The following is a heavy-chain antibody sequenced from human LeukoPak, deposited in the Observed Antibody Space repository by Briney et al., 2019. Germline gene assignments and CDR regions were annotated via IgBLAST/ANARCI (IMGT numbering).Heavy chain of an antibody. J-gene: IGHJ4*02. Sequence: SETLSLTCTVSGGSISSGDYYWSWIRQPPGKGLEWIGYIYYSGGTYYNPSLKSRVTISVDTSKNQFSLKLSSVTAADTAVYYCAKQAYCSSTSCYRFDYWGQGTLVTVSS. V-gene: IGHV4-30-4*01. D-gene: IGHD2-2*01. CDR2: IYYSGGT. CDR3: AKQAYCSSTSCYRFDY. CDR1: GGSISSGDYY.